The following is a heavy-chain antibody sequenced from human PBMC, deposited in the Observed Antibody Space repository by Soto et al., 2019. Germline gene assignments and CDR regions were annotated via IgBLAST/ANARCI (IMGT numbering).Heavy chain of an antibody. CDR3: ARDVWETTSRYYGLDL. D-gene: IGHD1-26*01. CDR2: ISGSGGTT. Sequence: GGSLRVSCAASGFTFSSYAMTWVRQAPGKRLEWVSGISGSGGTTSYTDSVKGRFTISRDNSKKTLFLEMKSLGVEDTAVYFCARDVWETTSRYYGLDLWGLGTTVTVSS. V-gene: IGHV3-23*01. CDR1: GFTFSSYA. J-gene: IGHJ6*02.